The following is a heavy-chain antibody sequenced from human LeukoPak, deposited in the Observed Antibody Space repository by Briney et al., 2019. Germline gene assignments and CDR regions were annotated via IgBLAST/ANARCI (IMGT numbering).Heavy chain of an antibody. V-gene: IGHV4-34*01. D-gene: IGHD3-16*02. Sequence: PSETLSLTCAVYGGSFDGYYWSWIRQPPGKGLEWIGEINHSGSTNYNPSLKSRVTISVDTSKNQFSLKLSSVTAADTAVYYCARGQDYDYVWGSYRWYFDLWGRGTPVTVSS. CDR2: INHSGST. CDR1: GGSFDGYY. CDR3: ARGQDYDYVWGSYRWYFDL. J-gene: IGHJ2*01.